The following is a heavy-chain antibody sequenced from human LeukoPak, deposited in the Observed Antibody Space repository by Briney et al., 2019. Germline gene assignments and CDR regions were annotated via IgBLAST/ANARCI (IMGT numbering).Heavy chain of an antibody. Sequence: SVKVSCKASGGTFSSYAISWVRQAPGQGLEWMGGIIPIFGTANYAQKFQGRVTITADESTSTAYMELSSLRSEDTAVYYCARTNLDYDFWSGYSKYYYYGMDVWGQGTTVTVSS. CDR3: ARTNLDYDFWSGYSKYYYYGMDV. J-gene: IGHJ6*02. CDR1: GGTFSSYA. D-gene: IGHD3-3*01. V-gene: IGHV1-69*13. CDR2: IIPIFGTA.